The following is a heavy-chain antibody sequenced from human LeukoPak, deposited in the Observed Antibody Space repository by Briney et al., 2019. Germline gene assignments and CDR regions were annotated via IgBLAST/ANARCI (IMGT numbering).Heavy chain of an antibody. Sequence: PGGSLRLSCAASGFTFSSYAMSWVRQAPGKRLEWVSAISGSGGSTYYADSVKSRFTISRDNSKNTLYLQMNSLRAEDTAVYYCAKDRYDFWTENWFDPWGQGTLVTVSS. J-gene: IGHJ5*02. CDR3: AKDRYDFWTENWFDP. CDR1: GFTFSSYA. D-gene: IGHD3-3*01. V-gene: IGHV3-23*01. CDR2: ISGSGGST.